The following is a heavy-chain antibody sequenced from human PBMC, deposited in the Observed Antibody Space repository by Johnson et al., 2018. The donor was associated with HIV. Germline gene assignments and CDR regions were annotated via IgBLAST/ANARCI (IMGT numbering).Heavy chain of an antibody. V-gene: IGHV3-30*03. CDR1: GFNFSDYY. CDR2: ISYDGSNK. J-gene: IGHJ3*02. CDR3: DLWHASDI. D-gene: IGHD3-10*01. Sequence: QVQLVESGGGLVQPGGSLRLSCAASGFNFSDYYMSWIRQAPGKGLEWVAVISYDGSNKYYADSVKGRFTISRDNSKNTLYLQMNSLKTEDSAVYYCDLWHASDIWGQGTMVTVSS.